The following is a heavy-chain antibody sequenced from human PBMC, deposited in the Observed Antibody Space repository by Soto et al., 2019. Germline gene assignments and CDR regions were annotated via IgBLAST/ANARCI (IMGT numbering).Heavy chain of an antibody. CDR2: ISYDGSNK. J-gene: IGHJ4*02. CDR1: GFTFSSYC. Sequence: QVQLVESGGGVVQPGRSLRLSCAASGFTFSSYCMHWVRLAPGKGLEWVAVISYDGSNKYYADSVKGRFTISRDNSKNTLYLQMNSLRAEDTAVYYCAKDHSSSWGLDYWGQGTLVTVSS. D-gene: IGHD6-13*01. V-gene: IGHV3-30*18. CDR3: AKDHSSSWGLDY.